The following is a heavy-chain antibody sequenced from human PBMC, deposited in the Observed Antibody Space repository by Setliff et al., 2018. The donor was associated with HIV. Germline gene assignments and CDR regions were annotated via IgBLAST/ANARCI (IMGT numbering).Heavy chain of an antibody. CDR3: ARDFGGYCSSMSCPGLFDP. Sequence: GASVKVSCKASGYTFTGYYMHWVRQAPGQGLEWMGWINPNNGGTNYAQKFQGRVTMTRDTSISTAYMELSRLRSDDTAVYYCARDFGGYCSSMSCPGLFDPWGQGTLVTVSS. J-gene: IGHJ5*02. CDR1: GYTFTGYY. V-gene: IGHV1-2*02. CDR2: INPNNGGT. D-gene: IGHD2-2*01.